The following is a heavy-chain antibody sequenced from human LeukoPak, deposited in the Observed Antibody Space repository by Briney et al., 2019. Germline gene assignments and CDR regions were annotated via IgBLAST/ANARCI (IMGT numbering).Heavy chain of an antibody. CDR1: GFTFSSYA. V-gene: IGHV3-23*01. CDR3: AKGNGRGSYLYYYYYYMDV. J-gene: IGHJ6*03. CDR2: FSGSGGST. Sequence: GGSLRLSCAASGFTFSSYAMSWVRQAPGKGLECISGFSGSGGSTYYADSVKGRFTISRDNSKNTLYLQMNSLRAEDTAVYYCAKGNGRGSYLYYYYYYMDVWGKGTTVTISS. D-gene: IGHD1-26*01.